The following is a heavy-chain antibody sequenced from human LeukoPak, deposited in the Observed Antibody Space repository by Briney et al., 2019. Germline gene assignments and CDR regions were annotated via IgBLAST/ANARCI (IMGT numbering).Heavy chain of an antibody. V-gene: IGHV3-23*01. Sequence: GGTLRLSCAASGFTFSSYGMSWVRQAPGKGLEWVSAISGSGGSTYYADSVKGRFTISRDNSKNTLYLQMNSLRAEDTAVYYCAKKRGRGRDDILTGYRNWFDPWGQGTLVTVSS. CDR3: AKKRGRGRDDILTGYRNWFDP. J-gene: IGHJ5*02. CDR1: GFTFSSYG. CDR2: ISGSGGST. D-gene: IGHD3-9*01.